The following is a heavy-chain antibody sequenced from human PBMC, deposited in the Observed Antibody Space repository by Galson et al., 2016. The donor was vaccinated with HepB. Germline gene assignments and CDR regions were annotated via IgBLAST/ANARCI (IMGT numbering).Heavy chain of an antibody. CDR3: ARVRGHYGMDV. J-gene: IGHJ6*02. V-gene: IGHV3-7*03. CDR2: IKQDGSEK. Sequence: SLRLSCAASGFTFSSYWMSWVRQAPGKGLEWVANIKQDGSEKYYLYSVKGRFTISRDNAKNSLYLQMNSLRVEDTAVYYCARVRGHYGMDVWGQGTTVTVSS. CDR1: GFTFSSYW.